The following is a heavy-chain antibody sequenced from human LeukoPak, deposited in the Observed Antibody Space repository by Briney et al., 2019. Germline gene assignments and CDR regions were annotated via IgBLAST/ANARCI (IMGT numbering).Heavy chain of an antibody. CDR1: GGSISSYY. Sequence: SETLSLTCTVSGGSISSYYWSWIRQPPGKGLEWIGYIYYSGSTNYNPSLKSRVTISVDTSKNQFSLKLSSVTAADTAEYYCARHSPVRFLEWLYFDYWGQGTLVTVSS. CDR2: IYYSGST. D-gene: IGHD3-3*01. V-gene: IGHV4-59*08. CDR3: ARHSPVRFLEWLYFDY. J-gene: IGHJ4*02.